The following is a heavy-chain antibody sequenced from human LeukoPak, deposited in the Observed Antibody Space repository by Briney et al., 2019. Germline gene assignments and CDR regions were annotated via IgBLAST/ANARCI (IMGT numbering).Heavy chain of an antibody. V-gene: IGHV4-39*07. D-gene: IGHD6-19*01. CDR1: GGSISNYY. CDR2: IYYSGNT. J-gene: IGHJ4*02. CDR3: ARAAGSGLIDY. Sequence: SGTLSLTCTVSGGSISNYYWGWIRQPPGMGLGWIGSIYYSGNTYYNPSLKSRVTISLDTSKNQFSLNLNSVTAADTAFFCARAAGSGLIDYWGQGILVIVSS.